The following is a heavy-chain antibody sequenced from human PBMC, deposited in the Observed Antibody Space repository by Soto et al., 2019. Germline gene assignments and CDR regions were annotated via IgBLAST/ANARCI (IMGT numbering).Heavy chain of an antibody. Sequence: GGSLRLSCAASGFTFGSYAMSWVRQAPGKGLEWVSVISGSADSTYYAESVKGRFTISRDNSKNTLYLQMNSLRAEDTAVYYCAKDGCSGGNCYANFDSWGQGTLVTGSS. J-gene: IGHJ4*02. CDR1: GFTFGSYA. CDR3: AKDGCSGGNCYANFDS. V-gene: IGHV3-23*01. CDR2: ISGSADST. D-gene: IGHD2-15*01.